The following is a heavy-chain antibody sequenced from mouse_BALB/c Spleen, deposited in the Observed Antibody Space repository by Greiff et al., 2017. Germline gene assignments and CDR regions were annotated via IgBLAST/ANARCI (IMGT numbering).Heavy chain of an antibody. V-gene: IGHV1S137*01. Sequence: VQLQQSGAELVRPGVSVKISCKGSGYTFTDYAMHWVKQSHAKSLEWIGVISTYYGDASYNQKFKGKATMTVDKSSSTAYMELARLTSEDSAIYYCARDYYGSFYAMDYWGQGTSVTVSS. CDR3: ARDYYGSFYAMDY. J-gene: IGHJ4*01. CDR2: ISTYYGDA. D-gene: IGHD1-1*01. CDR1: GYTFTDYA.